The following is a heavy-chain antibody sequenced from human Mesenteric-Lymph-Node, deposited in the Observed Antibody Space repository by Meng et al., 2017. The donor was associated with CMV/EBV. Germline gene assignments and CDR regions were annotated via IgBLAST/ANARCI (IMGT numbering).Heavy chain of an antibody. Sequence: VSCKASGYTFTSYHMQWVRQAPGQGLEWMGIINPDGGRTTYAQKFQGRVTMTRDTSTTTVYMELSSLRSEDTAVYYCAVYSGCDFNYWGQGTLVTVSS. V-gene: IGHV1-46*01. CDR1: GYTFTSYH. D-gene: IGHD5-12*01. CDR2: INPDGGRT. J-gene: IGHJ4*02. CDR3: AVYSGCDFNY.